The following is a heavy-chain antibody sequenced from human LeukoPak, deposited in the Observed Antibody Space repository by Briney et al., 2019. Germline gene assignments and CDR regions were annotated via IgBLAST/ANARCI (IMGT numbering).Heavy chain of an antibody. D-gene: IGHD3-22*01. CDR1: GFTFSSYA. J-gene: IGHJ4*02. V-gene: IGHV3-30-3*02. CDR2: ISYDGSNK. Sequence: GRSLRLSCAASGFTFSSYAMHWVRQAPGKGLEWVAVISYDGSNKYYADSVKGRFTISGDNSKNTLYLQMNSLRAEDTAVYYCAKDSNYYDSSGYPYYFDYWGQGTLVTVSS. CDR3: AKDSNYYDSSGYPYYFDY.